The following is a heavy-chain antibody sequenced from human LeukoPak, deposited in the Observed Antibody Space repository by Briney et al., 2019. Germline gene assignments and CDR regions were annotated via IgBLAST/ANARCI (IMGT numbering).Heavy chain of an antibody. Sequence: PSETLSLTCTVSGGSISSYYWSRIRQPPGKGLEWVGHTYYLGSTNYNPSLKSRVTISIDTSKNYFSLKLNSVIAADTAVYYCARDRPGSYWYFDLWGRGTLVTVSS. CDR3: ARDRPGSYWYFDL. CDR1: GGSISSYY. CDR2: TYYLGST. D-gene: IGHD3-10*01. V-gene: IGHV4-59*01. J-gene: IGHJ2*01.